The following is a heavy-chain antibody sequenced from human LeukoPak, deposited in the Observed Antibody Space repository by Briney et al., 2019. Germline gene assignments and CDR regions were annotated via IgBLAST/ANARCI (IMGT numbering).Heavy chain of an antibody. D-gene: IGHD1-1*01. CDR2: IRNSDGMT. Sequence: GQSLRLSCDASGFSINTYTMYWARQAPGQGLEWVSGIRNSDGMTYYADSVRGRFTISTDNSKNTLYLQMNSLRAEDTALYYCAKGLERESRLDSWGQGTLVTVSS. CDR1: GFSINTYT. J-gene: IGHJ4*02. V-gene: IGHV3-23*01. CDR3: AKGLERESRLDS.